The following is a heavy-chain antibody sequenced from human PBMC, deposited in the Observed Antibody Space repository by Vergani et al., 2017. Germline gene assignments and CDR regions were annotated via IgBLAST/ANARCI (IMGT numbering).Heavy chain of an antibody. V-gene: IGHV3-30*18. CDR3: AKDFDY. J-gene: IGHJ4*02. CDR2: ISYDGTNK. CDR1: GFTFSSYG. Sequence: QVQLVESGGGVVQPGRSLRLSCAASGFTFSSYGMHWVRQAPGKGLEWVAFISYDGTNKYYADSVKGRFAISRDNSKNTLYLQMNSLTAEDTAVYSCAKDFDYWGQGTLVTVSS.